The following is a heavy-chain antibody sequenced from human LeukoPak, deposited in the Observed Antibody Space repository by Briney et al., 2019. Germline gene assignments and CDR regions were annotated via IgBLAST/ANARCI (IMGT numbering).Heavy chain of an antibody. V-gene: IGHV3-23*01. CDR3: AKAITFYARWDY. Sequence: GGSLRLSCAASGFTFSSYAMSWVRQAPGKGLEWVSGISGSGGSTDYADSVKGRFTISRDNPKNTLYLQMNSLRAEDTAIYYCAKAITFYARWDYWGQGTLVTVSS. CDR2: ISGSGGST. D-gene: IGHD3-16*01. CDR1: GFTFSSYA. J-gene: IGHJ4*02.